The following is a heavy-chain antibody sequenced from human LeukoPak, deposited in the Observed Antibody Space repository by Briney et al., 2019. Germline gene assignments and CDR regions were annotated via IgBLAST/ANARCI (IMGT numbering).Heavy chain of an antibody. J-gene: IGHJ4*02. Sequence: GGSLRLSCAASGFTFSSYGMHWVRQAPGKGLEWVAVIWYDGSNKYYADSVKGRFTISRDNPKNTLYLQMNSLRAGDTAVYYCARGVITIFGVGYYFDYWGQGTLVTVSS. CDR3: ARGVITIFGVGYYFDY. D-gene: IGHD3-3*01. CDR1: GFTFSSYG. CDR2: IWYDGSNK. V-gene: IGHV3-33*01.